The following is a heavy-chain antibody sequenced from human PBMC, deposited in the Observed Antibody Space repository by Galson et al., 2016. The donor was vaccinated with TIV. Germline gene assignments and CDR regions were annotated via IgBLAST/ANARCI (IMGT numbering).Heavy chain of an antibody. CDR2: IIPMVGMT. V-gene: IGHV1-69*02. Sequence: SVKVSCKASGGTFSSYSVSWVRQAPGQGLEWMGRIIPMVGMTNYAQKFQGKITITADRSTTTAYLELSSLRSEDTAVYYCARRYRGSKIGFDMWGQGTMVTVSS. D-gene: IGHD1-26*01. J-gene: IGHJ3*02. CDR1: GGTFSSYS. CDR3: ARRYRGSKIGFDM.